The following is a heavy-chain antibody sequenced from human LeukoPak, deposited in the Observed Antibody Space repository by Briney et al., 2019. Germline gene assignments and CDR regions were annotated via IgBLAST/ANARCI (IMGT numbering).Heavy chain of an antibody. V-gene: IGHV1-8*01. CDR2: MNPNSGNT. CDR3: ARGYGDYVDY. Sequence: ASVKVSCKASGYTFSSYDINWVRQATGQGLEWMGWMNPNSGNTGYAQKFQGRFTMTRNTSISTAYMELRSLRSDDTAVYYCARGYGDYVDYWGQGTLVTVSS. CDR1: GYTFSSYD. J-gene: IGHJ4*02. D-gene: IGHD4-17*01.